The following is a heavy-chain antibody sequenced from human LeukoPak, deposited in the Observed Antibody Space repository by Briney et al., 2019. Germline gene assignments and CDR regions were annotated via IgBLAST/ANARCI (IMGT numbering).Heavy chain of an antibody. J-gene: IGHJ6*02. Sequence: GASVKVSCKASGYTFTSYAMNWVRQAPGQGLEWMGWINTNTGNPTYAQSFTGRFVFSLDTSVSTAYLQISSLKAEDTAVYYCAREAVAAYYYYYYGMDVWGQGTTVTVSS. CDR3: AREAVAAYYYYYYGMDV. CDR1: GYTFTSYA. V-gene: IGHV7-4-1*02. CDR2: INTNTGNP. D-gene: IGHD6-19*01.